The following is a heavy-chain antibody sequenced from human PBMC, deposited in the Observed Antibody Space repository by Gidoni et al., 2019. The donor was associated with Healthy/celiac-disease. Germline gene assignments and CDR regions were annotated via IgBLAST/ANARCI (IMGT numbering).Heavy chain of an antibody. V-gene: IGHV3-7*03. Sequence: EVQLVESGGGLVQPGGSLSLSCAASGLTFSNYWRSWVRQAPGKGPEWVANIKKDGSGKYYVDYGKGRFTISRDNAKNSLYLQMNSLTAEDTAVYYCARESRGTGGDYWGQGTLVTVSS. J-gene: IGHJ4*02. CDR1: GLTFSNYW. CDR3: ARESRGTGGDY. D-gene: IGHD7-27*01. CDR2: IKKDGSGK.